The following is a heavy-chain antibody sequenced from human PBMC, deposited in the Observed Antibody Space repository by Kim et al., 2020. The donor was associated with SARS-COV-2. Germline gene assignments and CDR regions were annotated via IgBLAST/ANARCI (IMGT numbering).Heavy chain of an antibody. CDR2: INAGNGNT. Sequence: ASVKVSCKASGYSFTSYVIHWVRQAPGQSLEWMGWINAGNGNTRYSQKFQGRVTITRDTSASTAYMELSSLSSEDTALYYCATASTFCDGVTCYSTRFDYWGQGTQVTVSS. CDR3: ATASTFCDGVTCYSTRFDY. V-gene: IGHV1-3*01. J-gene: IGHJ4*02. D-gene: IGHD2-15*01. CDR1: GYSFTSYV.